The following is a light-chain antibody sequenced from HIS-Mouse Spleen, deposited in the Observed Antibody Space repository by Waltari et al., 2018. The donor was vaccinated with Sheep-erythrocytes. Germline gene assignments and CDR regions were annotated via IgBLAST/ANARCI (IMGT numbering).Light chain of an antibody. V-gene: IGLV3-21*03. J-gene: IGLJ1*01. CDR3: QVWDSSSDHYV. CDR1: NIGSKS. Sequence: SYVLTQPPSVSVAPGKTARITCGGTNIGSKSVHWYQQKPGQAPVLVVYDDSDRPSGIPERFSGSNSGNTATLTSSRVEAGDEADYYCQVWDSSSDHYVFGTGTKVTVL. CDR2: DDS.